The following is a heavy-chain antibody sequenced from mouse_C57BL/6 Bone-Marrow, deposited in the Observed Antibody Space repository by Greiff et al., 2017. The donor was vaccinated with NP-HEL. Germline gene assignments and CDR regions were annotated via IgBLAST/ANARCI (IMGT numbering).Heavy chain of an antibody. Sequence: VKLMESGAELVRPGASVTLSCKASGYTFTDYEMHWVKQTPVHGLEWIGDIDPETGGTAYNQKFTGKAILTADKSSSTAYMELLSLTSEDSAVYYCTRAPITTVVATKDYYFDYWGQGTTLTVSS. V-gene: IGHV1-15*01. D-gene: IGHD1-1*01. CDR1: GYTFTDYE. CDR3: TRAPITTVVATKDYYFDY. J-gene: IGHJ2*01. CDR2: IDPETGGT.